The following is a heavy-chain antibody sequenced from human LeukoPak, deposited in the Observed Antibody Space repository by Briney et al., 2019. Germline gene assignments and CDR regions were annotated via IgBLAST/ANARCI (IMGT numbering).Heavy chain of an antibody. J-gene: IGHJ4*02. CDR1: GFTFSNYD. D-gene: IGHD1-26*01. CDR3: ARGVGGSYLFDY. Sequence: GRSLTLSCAASGFTFSNYDMHWVRQAPGKGLEWVAVIWYDGTNKYYADSVKGRFTISRDNSKNTLYLQMNSLRAEDTAVYYCARGVGGSYLFDYWGQGTLVAVSS. CDR2: IWYDGTNK. V-gene: IGHV3-33*01.